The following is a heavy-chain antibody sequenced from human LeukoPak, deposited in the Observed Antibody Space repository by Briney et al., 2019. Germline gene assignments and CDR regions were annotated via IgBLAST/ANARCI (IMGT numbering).Heavy chain of an antibody. D-gene: IGHD3-22*01. J-gene: IGHJ3*02. V-gene: IGHV4-4*02. CDR2: IYYSGST. CDR3: ARLTMIVVKPDAFDI. Sequence: TSGTLSLTCAVSGGSISSNNWWGWVRQPPGKGLEWIGYIYYSGSTNYNPSLKSRVTISVDTSKNQFSLKLSSVTAADTAVYYCARLTMIVVKPDAFDIWGQGTMVTVSS. CDR1: GGSISSNNW.